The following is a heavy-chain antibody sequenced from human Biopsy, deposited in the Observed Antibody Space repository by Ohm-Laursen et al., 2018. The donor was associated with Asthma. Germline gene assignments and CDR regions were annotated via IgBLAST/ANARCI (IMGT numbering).Heavy chain of an antibody. D-gene: IGHD2-2*01. CDR2: INSVFGTT. Sequence: SVKVSCKTLGGTFNTYVIGWVRQAPGQGLEWMGGINSVFGTTTYPQKFQDRVTITADDSTSTVYMELSSLRSEDTAVYYCARKAGSCISRTCYSLDFWGQGTLVTVPS. J-gene: IGHJ4*02. CDR1: GGTFNTYV. V-gene: IGHV1-69*13. CDR3: ARKAGSCISRTCYSLDF.